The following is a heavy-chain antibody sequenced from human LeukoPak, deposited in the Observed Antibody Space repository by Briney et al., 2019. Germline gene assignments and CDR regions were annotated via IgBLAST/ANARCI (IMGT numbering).Heavy chain of an antibody. J-gene: IGHJ4*02. CDR1: GGSISSYY. D-gene: IGHD3-3*01. CDR3: AREQKMADFWSGYYFDY. CDR2: IKYSGVT. V-gene: IGHV4-59*01. Sequence: SETLSLTCTVSGGSISSYYWSWIRQPPGEGLEWIGYIKYSGVTNYNPSLRGRVTISVDTSENQFSLRLSSVTAADTAVYYCAREQKMADFWSGYYFDYWGQGTLVTVSS.